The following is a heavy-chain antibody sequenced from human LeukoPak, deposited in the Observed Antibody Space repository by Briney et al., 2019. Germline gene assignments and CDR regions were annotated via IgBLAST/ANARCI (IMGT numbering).Heavy chain of an antibody. CDR3: ARDQTYYYDSSGYPWFDP. Sequence: ASVKVSCKASGYTFTGYYMHWVRQAPGQGLEWMGWINPNSGGTNYAQKFQGRVTMTRDTSISTAYMELSRLRSDDTAVYYCARDQTYYYDSSGYPWFDPWGQGTLVTVSS. V-gene: IGHV1-2*02. D-gene: IGHD3-22*01. CDR2: INPNSGGT. CDR1: GYTFTGYY. J-gene: IGHJ5*02.